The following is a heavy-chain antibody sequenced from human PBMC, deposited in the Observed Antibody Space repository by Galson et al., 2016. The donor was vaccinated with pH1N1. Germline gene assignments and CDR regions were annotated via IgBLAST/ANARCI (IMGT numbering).Heavy chain of an antibody. CDR2: INGGGSQK. CDR1: DFTFSTFW. D-gene: IGHD3-10*01. Sequence: SLRLSCAASDFTFSTFWMAWVRQAPGNGLEWVALINGGGSQKYYVDSVKGRFTISRDNTKKSLYLQINNLRAEDTALYYCVRDPGWGGLDYWGQGALVIVSS. CDR3: VRDPGWGGLDY. J-gene: IGHJ4*02. V-gene: IGHV3-7*01.